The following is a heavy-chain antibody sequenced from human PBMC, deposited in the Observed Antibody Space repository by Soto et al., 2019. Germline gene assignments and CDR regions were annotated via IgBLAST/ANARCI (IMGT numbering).Heavy chain of an antibody. Sequence: PGGSLRLSCAASGFTFSSYAMSWVRQAPGKGLEWVSAISGSGGSTYYADSVKGRFTISRDNSKNTLYLQMNSLRAEDTAVYYCAKTAGSKVVTLYRYFHYSGQGPLVTVSS. J-gene: IGHJ4*02. CDR2: ISGSGGST. V-gene: IGHV3-23*01. CDR1: GFTFSSYA. CDR3: AKTAGSKVVTLYRYFHY. D-gene: IGHD2-21*02.